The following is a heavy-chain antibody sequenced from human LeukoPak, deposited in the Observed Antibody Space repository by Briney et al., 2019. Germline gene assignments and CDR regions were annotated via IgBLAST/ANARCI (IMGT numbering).Heavy chain of an antibody. CDR3: ARDVLASSGRFFDY. Sequence: GGSLRLSCAASGFTFSSYSMNWVRQAPGKGLEWVSSISSSSSYIYYADSVKGRFTISRYNAKNSLYLQMNSLRAEDTAVYYCARDVLASSGRFFDYWGQGTLVTVSS. V-gene: IGHV3-21*01. CDR2: ISSSSSYI. D-gene: IGHD1-26*01. J-gene: IGHJ4*02. CDR1: GFTFSSYS.